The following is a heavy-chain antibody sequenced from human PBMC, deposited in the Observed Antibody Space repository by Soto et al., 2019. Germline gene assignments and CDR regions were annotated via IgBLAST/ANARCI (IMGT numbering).Heavy chain of an antibody. CDR3: ARNPSGVDLASMKD. CDR2: IRNDGYTA. J-gene: IGHJ4*02. CDR1: GLIFSTQG. V-gene: IGHV3-33*01. D-gene: IGHD5-12*01. Sequence: QVHLVESGGGVVQPGGSLRLSCAASGLIFSTQGMHWARQAPGKGLEWVAVIRNDGYTAHYADSVKGRFTISKDNSRNTLYLQMNSLTVEDTAVYYCARNPSGVDLASMKDWGRGTLVTVSS.